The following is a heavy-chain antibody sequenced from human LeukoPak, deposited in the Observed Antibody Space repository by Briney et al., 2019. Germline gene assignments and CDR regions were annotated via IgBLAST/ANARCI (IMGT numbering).Heavy chain of an antibody. CDR1: GGSISSYY. Sequence: KPSETLSLTCTVSGGSISSYYWSWIRQPAGKGLEWIGRIYTSGSTNYNPSLKSRATMSVDTSKNQFSLKLSSVTAADTAVYYCARDGYSSSWYWFDPWGQGTLVTVSS. J-gene: IGHJ5*02. CDR2: IYTSGST. CDR3: ARDGYSSSWYWFDP. V-gene: IGHV4-4*07. D-gene: IGHD6-13*01.